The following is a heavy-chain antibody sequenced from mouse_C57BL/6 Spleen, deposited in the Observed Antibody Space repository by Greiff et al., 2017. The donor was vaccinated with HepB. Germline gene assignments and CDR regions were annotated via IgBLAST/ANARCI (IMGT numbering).Heavy chain of an antibody. J-gene: IGHJ4*01. CDR1: GYTFTDYY. Sequence: EVQLQQSGPVLVKPGASVKMSCKASGYTFTDYYMNWVKQSHGKSLEWIGVINPYNGGTSYNQKFKGKATLTVDKSSSTAYMELNSLTSEASAVYYCAGRVSYWDGYAMDYWGQGTSVTVSS. D-gene: IGHD4-1*01. CDR3: AGRVSYWDGYAMDY. CDR2: INPYNGGT. V-gene: IGHV1-19*01.